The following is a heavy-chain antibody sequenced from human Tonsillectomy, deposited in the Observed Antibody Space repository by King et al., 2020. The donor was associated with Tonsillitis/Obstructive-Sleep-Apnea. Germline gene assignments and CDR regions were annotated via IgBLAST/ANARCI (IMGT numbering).Heavy chain of an antibody. V-gene: IGHV4-59*08. CDR1: GGSISSYY. CDR3: ARGAYYYDSSGNFDY. CDR2: IYYSGST. J-gene: IGHJ4*02. D-gene: IGHD3-22*01. Sequence: QLQESGPGLVKPSETLSLTCTVSGGSISSYYWSWIRQPPGKGLEWIGYIYYSGSTNYNPSLKSRVTISVDTYKNQFSLKLSSVTAADTAVYYCARGAYYYDSSGNFDYWGQGTLVTVSS.